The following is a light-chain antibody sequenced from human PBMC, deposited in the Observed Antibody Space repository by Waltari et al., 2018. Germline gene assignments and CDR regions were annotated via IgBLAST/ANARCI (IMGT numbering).Light chain of an antibody. CDR1: QSVLYSSNNKNY. J-gene: IGKJ1*01. Sequence: DIVMTQSPDSLAVSLGESATITCTSSQSVLYSSNNKNYLAWYQQRPGQPPKLLIYWASTRESGVPDRFSGSGSGTDFTLTISSLLAEDVAVYYCQQYYAIPRTFGQGTKLEIK. CDR2: WAS. CDR3: QQYYAIPRT. V-gene: IGKV4-1*01.